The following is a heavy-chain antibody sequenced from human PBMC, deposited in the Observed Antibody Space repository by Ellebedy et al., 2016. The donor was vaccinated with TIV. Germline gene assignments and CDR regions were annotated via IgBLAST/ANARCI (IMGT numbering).Heavy chain of an antibody. D-gene: IGHD2-2*01. Sequence: SSVKVSCXASGGSFSKYAISWVRQAPGQGLEWMGGIIPVFGTTNSAHNFQGRVTITADESTTTAYMELSSLRFEDTAVYYCATSEIVIVPAASQYYYYAMDVWGHGTTVTVSS. CDR1: GGSFSKYA. J-gene: IGHJ6*02. V-gene: IGHV1-69*13. CDR3: ATSEIVIVPAASQYYYYAMDV. CDR2: IIPVFGTT.